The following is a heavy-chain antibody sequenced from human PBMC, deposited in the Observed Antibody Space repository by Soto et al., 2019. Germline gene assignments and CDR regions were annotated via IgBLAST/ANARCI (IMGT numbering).Heavy chain of an antibody. Sequence: QVQLVESGGGVVQPGRSLRLSCAASGFTFSSYGMLWVRQAPGKGLEWVAVIWYDGSNKYYADSVKGRFTISRDNSKNTLYLQMNSLRAEDTAVYYCARESPGYGMDVWGQGTTVTVSS. J-gene: IGHJ6*02. V-gene: IGHV3-33*01. CDR1: GFTFSSYG. CDR2: IWYDGSNK. CDR3: ARESPGYGMDV.